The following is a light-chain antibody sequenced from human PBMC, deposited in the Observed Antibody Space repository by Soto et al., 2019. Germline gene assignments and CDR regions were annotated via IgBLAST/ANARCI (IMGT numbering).Light chain of an antibody. CDR3: QQSYSTPPIT. V-gene: IGKV1-39*01. Sequence: EIPMTQSPSSLSASVGNTVPITCRASQSISNYLNWYQQKPGKAPKLLIYAASTLQSGVPSRFSGSGSGTDFTLTISSLQPEDFSTYYCQQSYSTPPITFGQGTQLENK. CDR1: QSISNY. J-gene: IGKJ5*01. CDR2: AAS.